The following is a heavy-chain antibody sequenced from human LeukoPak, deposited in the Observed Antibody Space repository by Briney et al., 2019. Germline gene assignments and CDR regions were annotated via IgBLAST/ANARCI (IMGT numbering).Heavy chain of an antibody. J-gene: IGHJ4*02. D-gene: IGHD2-2*01. CDR2: IKPNSGDT. CDR3: ASTLGYCTSSSCPDIDY. V-gene: IGHV1-2*02. Sequence: ASVKLSCTASGYTFTAYSMHWGRQAPGQGLEWMGWIKPNSGDTNYAQKFQGRVTMTRDTSISAAYMELSRLRSDDTAVYYCASTLGYCTSSSCPDIDYWGQGTLVTVSS. CDR1: GYTFTAYS.